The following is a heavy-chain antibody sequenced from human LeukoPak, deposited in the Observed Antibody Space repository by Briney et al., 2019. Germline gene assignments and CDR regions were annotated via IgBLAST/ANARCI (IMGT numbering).Heavy chain of an antibody. CDR3: ARRPYSGSPNWFGP. CDR1: GRRFANHW. V-gene: IGHV5-51*01. J-gene: IGHJ5*02. D-gene: IGHD1-26*01. Sequence: GECLKISCGVSGRRFANHWIGWVGQMAGKGLEWMGIVILGDCDTKYSPSLQGRVTISLDKSISTAYLQWRSLKASDTAMYYCARRPYSGSPNWFGPWGQGTPVHVSS. CDR2: VILGDCDT.